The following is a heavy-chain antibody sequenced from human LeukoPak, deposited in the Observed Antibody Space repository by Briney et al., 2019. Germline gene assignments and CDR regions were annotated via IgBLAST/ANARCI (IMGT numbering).Heavy chain of an antibody. Sequence: GYTFTDYYMHWVGQAPGQGGEWMGWINPNDGETNNAQKFQGRVTMTRDTSISTAHMEVSRLRSDDTAVYYCARANFLYCSSSTCLFDYWGQGTLVTVSS. CDR1: GYTFTDYY. CDR2: INPNDGET. J-gene: IGHJ4*02. CDR3: ARANFLYCSSSTCLFDY. D-gene: IGHD2-2*01. V-gene: IGHV1-2*02.